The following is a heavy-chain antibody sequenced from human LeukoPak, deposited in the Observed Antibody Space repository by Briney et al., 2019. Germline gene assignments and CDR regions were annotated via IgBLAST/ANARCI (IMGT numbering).Heavy chain of an antibody. CDR3: ARDKVGYTYGYVRAHYGMDV. J-gene: IGHJ6*02. CDR2: ISGSGGST. CDR1: GFTFSSYA. D-gene: IGHD5-18*01. V-gene: IGHV3-23*01. Sequence: GGSLRLSCAASGFTFSSYAMSWVRQAPGKGLEWVSAISGSGGSTYYADSVKGRFIISRDNSKNSLFLQMNSLRAEDTAVYYCARDKVGYTYGYVRAHYGMDVWGQGTTVIVSS.